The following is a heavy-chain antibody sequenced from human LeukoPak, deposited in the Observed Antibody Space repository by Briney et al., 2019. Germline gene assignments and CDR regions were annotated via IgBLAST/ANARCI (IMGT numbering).Heavy chain of an antibody. D-gene: IGHD3-3*02. CDR2: IKSKTDGGTT. CDR3: TTEAFSRASRIDY. Sequence: PGGSLRLSCAASGFTFSNAWMSWVRQAPGKGLEWVGRIKSKTDGGTTDYAAPVKGRFTISRDDSKNTLYLQMNSLKTEDTAVYYCTTEAFSRASRIDYWGQGTLVTVSS. V-gene: IGHV3-15*01. CDR1: GFTFSNAW. J-gene: IGHJ4*02.